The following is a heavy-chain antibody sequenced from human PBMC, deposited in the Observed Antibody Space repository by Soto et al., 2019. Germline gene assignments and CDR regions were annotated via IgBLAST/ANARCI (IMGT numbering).Heavy chain of an antibody. CDR3: ARGKSGYYPYFDN. J-gene: IGHJ4*02. Sequence: SETLPLTCTVSGDFISSYYWSWIRQPPGKGLEWIGYVYYSGSTNYNPSLKSRVTISVDTSKKQFSLKLRSVTAADTAVYFCARGKSGYYPYFDNWGQGTLVTVSS. D-gene: IGHD3-22*01. V-gene: IGHV4-59*01. CDR1: GDFISSYY. CDR2: VYYSGST.